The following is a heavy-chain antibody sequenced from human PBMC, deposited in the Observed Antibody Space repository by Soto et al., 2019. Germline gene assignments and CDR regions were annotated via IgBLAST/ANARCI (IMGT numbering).Heavy chain of an antibody. CDR2: IYYSGST. CDR1: GGSISSYY. J-gene: IGHJ5*02. D-gene: IGHD1-26*01. V-gene: IGHV4-59*08. CDR3: ARGVKATYFDP. Sequence: SETLSLICTVSGGSISSYYWSWIRQPPGKGLEWIGYIYYSGSTNYNPSLKSRVTISVDTSKNQFSLKLSSVTAADTAVYYCARGVKATYFDPWGQGTLVTVSS.